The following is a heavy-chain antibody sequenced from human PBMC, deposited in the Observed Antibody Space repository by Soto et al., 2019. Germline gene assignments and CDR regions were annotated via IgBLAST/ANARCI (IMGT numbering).Heavy chain of an antibody. Sequence: PSETLSLTCTVSGGSISNYFCNWMRHPAGKGLEWIGRIDNSGSTNYNPSLKSRITMSADTSRNQFSLKLNSVTAADTAVYYCARGGQDFWSGPFDYWGQGALVTVSS. J-gene: IGHJ4*02. CDR2: IDNSGST. V-gene: IGHV4-4*07. CDR3: ARGGQDFWSGPFDY. D-gene: IGHD3-3*01. CDR1: GGSISNYF.